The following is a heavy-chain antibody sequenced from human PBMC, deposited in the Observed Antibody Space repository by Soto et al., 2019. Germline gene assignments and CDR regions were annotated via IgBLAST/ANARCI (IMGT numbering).Heavy chain of an antibody. D-gene: IGHD1-1*01. CDR3: AKQLYFSDHYGMDV. CDR1: GFTFSSYW. V-gene: IGHV3-7*05. J-gene: IGHJ6*02. CDR2: IKQDGSEK. Sequence: GGSLRLSCAASGFTFSSYWTSWVRQAPGKGLEWVANIKQDGSEKYYVDSVKGRFTISRDNAKNTLYLQMNSLRAEDTAMYYCAKQLYFSDHYGMDVWGQGTTVTV.